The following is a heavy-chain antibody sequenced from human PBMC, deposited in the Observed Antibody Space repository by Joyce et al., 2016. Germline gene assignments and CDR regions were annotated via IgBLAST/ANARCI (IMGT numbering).Heavy chain of an antibody. CDR3: ARRMPDSTGPDY. D-gene: IGHD2/OR15-2a*01. Sequence: EVQLLQSGAEVKKHGESLTISCKGSGYSFSTDWIGLGRQMPGRALEWMGIIYPGDSDTKYSPAFPGQVAISADKSINTAYLQWTSLRASDTAIYYCARRMPDSTGPDYWGQGTLVTVSS. CDR2: IYPGDSDT. V-gene: IGHV5-51*01. CDR1: GYSFSTDW. J-gene: IGHJ4*02.